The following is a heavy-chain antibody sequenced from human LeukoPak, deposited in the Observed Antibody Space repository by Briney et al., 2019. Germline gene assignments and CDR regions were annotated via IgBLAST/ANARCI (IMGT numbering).Heavy chain of an antibody. D-gene: IGHD4-23*01. CDR1: GGSICSYY. CDR2: IYYSGST. J-gene: IGHJ4*02. V-gene: IGHV4-59*12. CDR3: ARDDSRGSVVYFDF. Sequence: SETLSLTWTVSGGSICSYYWSWIRQPPGKGLEWIGYIYYSGSTNYNPSLKSRVTISVDTSKNQFSLKLSSVTAADTAVYYCARDDSRGSVVYFDFWGQGTLATVSS.